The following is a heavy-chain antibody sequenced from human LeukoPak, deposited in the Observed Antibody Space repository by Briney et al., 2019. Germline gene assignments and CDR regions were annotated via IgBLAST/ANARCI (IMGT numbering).Heavy chain of an antibody. V-gene: IGHV3-23*01. D-gene: IGHD4-23*01. CDR3: AKRSDYGGNSNYFDF. CDR2: LSRSGGDT. CDR1: GFTFSSYG. J-gene: IGHJ4*02. Sequence: GGSLRLSCAASGFTFSSYGMSWVRQAPGKGLEWVSALSRSGGDTYYADSVKGRFTICRDNSKNTLYLQMNSLRAEDTAVHYCAKRSDYGGNSNYFDFWGQGTLVTVSS.